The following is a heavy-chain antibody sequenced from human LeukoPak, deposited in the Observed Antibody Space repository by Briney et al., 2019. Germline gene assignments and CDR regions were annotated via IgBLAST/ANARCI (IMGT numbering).Heavy chain of an antibody. CDR1: AYSIISGYY. D-gene: IGHD3-22*01. J-gene: IGHJ3*02. V-gene: IGHV4-38-2*02. CDR3: ARSQWFVEDAFNI. CDR2: IYHSGST. Sequence: PSETLSLTCTVSAYSIISGYYWGWIRQPPGKGLEWIGNIYHSGSTYYNPSLQSRVTLSIDTSKNQFSLKLSSVTAADTAIYYCARSQWFVEDAFNIWGQGTMVTVSS.